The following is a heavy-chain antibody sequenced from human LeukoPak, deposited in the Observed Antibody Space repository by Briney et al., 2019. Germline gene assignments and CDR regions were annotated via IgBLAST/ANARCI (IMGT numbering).Heavy chain of an antibody. V-gene: IGHV4-4*07. CDR2: IYTSGST. D-gene: IGHD3-9*01. Sequence: PSETLSLTCTVSGGSISSYYWSWIRQPAGKGLEWIGRIYTSGSTNYNPSLKSRVTMSVDTSKNQFSLKLSSVTAADTAVYYCARDHFDWLPSYGMDVWGQGTTVTVSS. J-gene: IGHJ6*02. CDR1: GGSISSYY. CDR3: ARDHFDWLPSYGMDV.